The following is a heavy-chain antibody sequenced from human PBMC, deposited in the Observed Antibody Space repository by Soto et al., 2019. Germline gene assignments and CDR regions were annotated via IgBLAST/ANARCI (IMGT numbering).Heavy chain of an antibody. D-gene: IGHD2-21*01. CDR2: IYYGGTT. V-gene: IGHV4-4*02. J-gene: IGHJ5*02. Sequence: PSETLSLTCSVSGGPMDHWWSWVRQPPGKGLEWIGEIYYGGTTSYNPSLKSRVTITLETSKSQFSLRLTSVTASDTAVYYCARLGAYYQSLDLWGQGTLVTVSS. CDR3: ARLGAYYQSLDL. CDR1: GGPMDHW.